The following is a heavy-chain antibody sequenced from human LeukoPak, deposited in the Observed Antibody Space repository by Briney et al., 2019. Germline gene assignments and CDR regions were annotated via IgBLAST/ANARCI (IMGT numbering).Heavy chain of an antibody. Sequence: SVKVSCKASGGTFSSYAISWVRQAPGQGLEWMGRIIPILGIAHYAQKFQGRVTITADESTSTAYMELSSLRSEDTAVYYCARRVVAATNGVNWFDPWGQGTLVTVSS. J-gene: IGHJ5*02. CDR2: IIPILGIA. CDR1: GGTFSSYA. D-gene: IGHD2-15*01. V-gene: IGHV1-69*04. CDR3: ARRVVAATNGVNWFDP.